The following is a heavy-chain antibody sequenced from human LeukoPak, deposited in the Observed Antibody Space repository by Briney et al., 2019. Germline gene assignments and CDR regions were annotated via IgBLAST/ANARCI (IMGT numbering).Heavy chain of an antibody. D-gene: IGHD3-10*01. CDR3: AVGYYGSGTPFDY. V-gene: IGHV4-31*03. CDR1: GGSISSGGYY. CDR2: IYYSGST. J-gene: IGHJ4*02. Sequence: PSETLSLTCTVSGGSISSGGYYWSRIRQHPGKGLEWIGYIYYSGSTNYNPSLKSRVTISVDTSKNQFSLKLSSVTAADTAVYYCAVGYYGSGTPFDYWGQGTLVTVSS.